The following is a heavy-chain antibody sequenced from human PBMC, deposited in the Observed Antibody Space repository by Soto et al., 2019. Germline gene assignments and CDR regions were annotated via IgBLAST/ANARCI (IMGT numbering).Heavy chain of an antibody. V-gene: IGHV3-30*18. CDR3: AKETEMATISY. J-gene: IGHJ4*02. Sequence: GGSLRLSCAASGFTFSSYGMHWVRQAPGKGLEWVAVISYDGSNKYYADSVKGRFTISRDNSKNTLYLQMNSLRAEDTAVYYCAKETEMATISYWGQGTLVTVS. CDR2: ISYDGSNK. CDR1: GFTFSSYG. D-gene: IGHD5-12*01.